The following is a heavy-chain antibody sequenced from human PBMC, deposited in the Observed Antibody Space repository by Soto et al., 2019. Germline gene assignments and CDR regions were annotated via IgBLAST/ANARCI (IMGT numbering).Heavy chain of an antibody. V-gene: IGHV4-59*08. J-gene: IGHJ6*02. CDR2: INYDGYS. Sequence: QVQLQESGPGLVKPSETLSLTCTVSGGSITNYYCSWFRQPPGKGLEWIGYINYDGYSAYNLSLKRRVPLSMDASNTQFSLMLESVTATYTAVYYCARHGFGPLHGLVDVWGPGTTVIVSS. CDR1: GGSITNYY. CDR3: ARHGFGPLHGLVDV. D-gene: IGHD3-10*01.